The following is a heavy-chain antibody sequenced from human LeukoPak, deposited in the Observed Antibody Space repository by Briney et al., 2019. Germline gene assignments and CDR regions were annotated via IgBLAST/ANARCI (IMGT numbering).Heavy chain of an antibody. D-gene: IGHD3-22*01. V-gene: IGHV1-3*01. Sequence: EASVKVSCKASGYTFTSYAMHWVRQAPGQRLEWMGWINAGNGNTKYSQKFQGRVTITRDTSASTAYMELSGLRSEDTAVYYCARAYYDSSGYYYWGQGTLVTVSS. J-gene: IGHJ4*02. CDR2: INAGNGNT. CDR1: GYTFTSYA. CDR3: ARAYYDSSGYYY.